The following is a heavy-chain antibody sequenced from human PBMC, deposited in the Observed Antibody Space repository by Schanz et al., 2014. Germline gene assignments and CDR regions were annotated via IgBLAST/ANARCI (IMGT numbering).Heavy chain of an antibody. Sequence: DVQLLESGGGLVQPGGSLRLSCAASGFTFNSYAMTWVRQAPGKGLEWVSSISHSGGSKYYADSVKGRFTISRDNSENTLYLQMYSLSADDTAVFYCAKGMGYCSGGTCYDYYYYGLDVWGQGTTVTVSS. CDR2: ISHSGGSK. D-gene: IGHD2-15*01. V-gene: IGHV3-23*01. CDR3: AKGMGYCSGGTCYDYYYYGLDV. CDR1: GFTFNSYA. J-gene: IGHJ6*02.